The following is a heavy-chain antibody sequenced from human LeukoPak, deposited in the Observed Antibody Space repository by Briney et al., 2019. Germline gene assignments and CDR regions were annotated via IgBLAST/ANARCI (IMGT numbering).Heavy chain of an antibody. D-gene: IGHD2-15*01. CDR1: GGSISSYY. CDR3: ARRARYCSGGSCYSLYYFDY. V-gene: IGHV4-59*01. J-gene: IGHJ4*02. Sequence: SETLSLICTVSGGSISSYYWSWIRQPPGKGLEWIGYIYYSGSTNYNPSLKSRVTISVDTSKNQFSLKLSSVTAADTAVYYCARRARYCSGGSCYSLYYFDYWGQGTLVTVSS. CDR2: IYYSGST.